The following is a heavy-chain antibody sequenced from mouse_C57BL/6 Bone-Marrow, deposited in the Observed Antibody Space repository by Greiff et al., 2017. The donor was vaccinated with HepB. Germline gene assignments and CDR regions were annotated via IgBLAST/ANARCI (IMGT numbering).Heavy chain of an antibody. V-gene: IGHV1-55*01. CDR1: GYTFTSYW. CDR2: IYPGSGST. CDR3: ARRSPYYYGSSDLYYYAMDY. Sequence: QVQLQQPGAELVKPGASVKMSCKASGYTFTSYWITWVKQRPGQGLEWIGDIYPGSGSTNYNEKFKSKATLTVDTSSSTAYMQLSSLTSEDSAVYDCARRSPYYYGSSDLYYYAMDYWGQGTSVTVSS. D-gene: IGHD1-1*01. J-gene: IGHJ4*01.